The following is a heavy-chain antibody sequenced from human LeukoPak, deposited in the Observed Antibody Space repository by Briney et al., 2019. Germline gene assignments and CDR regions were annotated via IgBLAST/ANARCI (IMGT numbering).Heavy chain of an antibody. D-gene: IGHD6-19*01. J-gene: IGHJ4*02. V-gene: IGHV3-23*01. CDR3: AKEVADTLYYFDY. Sequence: RGSLRLSCAASGFTFSSYAMNWVRQAPGKGLEWVSAISRSGGRTYYADSVKGRFTVSRDNSKNTLYLQMNSLRAEDTAVYYCAKEVADTLYYFDYWGQGTLVTVSS. CDR1: GFTFSSYA. CDR2: ISRSGGRT.